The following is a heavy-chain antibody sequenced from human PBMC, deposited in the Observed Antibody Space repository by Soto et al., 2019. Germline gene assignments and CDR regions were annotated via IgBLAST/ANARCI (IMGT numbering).Heavy chain of an antibody. CDR2: ISGDGNDK. CDR3: VQGASTAHQPLDS. D-gene: IGHD1-26*01. CDR1: GFIFRNFG. Sequence: GGSPRLSCAASGFIFRNFGMHWVRRAPGKGLEWVAVISGDGNDKYYPDSMKGRFTISRDNFNTTLYLQLNSLRPEDTAVYHCVQGASTAHQPLDSWGQGVLVTVSS. J-gene: IGHJ4*02. V-gene: IGHV3-30*03.